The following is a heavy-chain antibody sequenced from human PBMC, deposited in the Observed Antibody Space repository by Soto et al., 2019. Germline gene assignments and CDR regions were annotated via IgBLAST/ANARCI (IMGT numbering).Heavy chain of an antibody. J-gene: IGHJ6*02. CDR2: ISAYNGST. Sequence: ASVKVSCKAAGYTFTSYFITWVRQAPGQGLEWMGWISAYNGSTNYAQMLQGRVTMTTDTSTATAYMEMRSLGSDDTAIYYCARQNYYSGMDVWGQGTTVTVSS. CDR3: ARQNYYSGMDV. CDR1: GYTFTSYF. V-gene: IGHV1-18*01.